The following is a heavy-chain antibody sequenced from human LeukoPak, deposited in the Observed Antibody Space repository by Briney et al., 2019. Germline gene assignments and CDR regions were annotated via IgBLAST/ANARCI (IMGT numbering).Heavy chain of an antibody. D-gene: IGHD3-16*02. CDR2: INHSGST. CDR1: GGSFSGYY. Sequence: SETLSLTCAVYGGSFSGYYWSWIRQPPGKGLEWIGEINHSGSTNYNPSLKSRVTISVDTSKNQFSLKLSSVTAAGTAVYYCARRIFSYDYAWGSYRPRSSWFDPWGQGTLVTVSS. CDR3: ARRIFSYDYAWGSYRPRSSWFDP. V-gene: IGHV4-34*01. J-gene: IGHJ5*02.